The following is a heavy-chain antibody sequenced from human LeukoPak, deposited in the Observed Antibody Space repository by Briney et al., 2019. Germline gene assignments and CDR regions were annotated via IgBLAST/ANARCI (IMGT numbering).Heavy chain of an antibody. CDR2: MNPNSGNT. V-gene: IGHV1-8*01. D-gene: IGHD4-17*01. CDR3: ARLYYGDYGPSRYYYYYMDV. Sequence: GASVKVSCKASGYTFTSYDINWVRQATGQGLEWMGWMNPNSGNTGYAQKFQGRVTMTRNTSISTAYMELSSLRSEDTAVYYCARLYYGDYGPSRYYYYYMDVWGKGTTVTVSS. J-gene: IGHJ6*03. CDR1: GYTFTSYD.